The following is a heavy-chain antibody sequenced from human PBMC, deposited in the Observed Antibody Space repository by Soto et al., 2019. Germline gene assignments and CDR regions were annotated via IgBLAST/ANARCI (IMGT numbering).Heavy chain of an antibody. CDR2: IIPIFGTA. J-gene: IGHJ4*02. V-gene: IGHV1-69*01. CDR1: GGTFSSYA. D-gene: IGHD3-22*01. Sequence: QVQLVQSGAEVKKPGSSVKVSCTASGGTFSSYAISWVRQAPGQGLEWMGGIIPIFGTANYAQKFQGRVTITADESTSTAYMELSSLRSEDTAVYYCARDGRTNYYDSSGYYYGFDYWGQGTLVTVSS. CDR3: ARDGRTNYYDSSGYYYGFDY.